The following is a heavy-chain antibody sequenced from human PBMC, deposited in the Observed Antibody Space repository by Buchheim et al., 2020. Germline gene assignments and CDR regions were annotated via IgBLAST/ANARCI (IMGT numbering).Heavy chain of an antibody. CDR3: ARDWGRSSISRWWFDP. CDR1: GFTFSDYY. D-gene: IGHD2-2*01. J-gene: IGHJ5*02. Sequence: QVQLVESGGGFVKPGGSLRLSCAASGFTFSDYYMSWIRQAPGKGLEWISYISGYGITISYADSVKGRFTISRDNAKHSLYLQMNSLRAEDTAVYYCARDWGRSSISRWWFDPWGQGAL. V-gene: IGHV3-11*01. CDR2: ISGYGITI.